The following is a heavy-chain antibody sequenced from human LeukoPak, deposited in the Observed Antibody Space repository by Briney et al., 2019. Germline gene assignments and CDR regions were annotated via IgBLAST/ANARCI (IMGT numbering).Heavy chain of an antibody. J-gene: IGHJ4*02. CDR3: ARDLRSSGYYAFDY. D-gene: IGHD3-22*01. Sequence: PGGSLRLSCAASGFTFSSYNMNWVRQAPGKGLEWVSSISSSDSYIYYADSLKGRFTISRDNAKNSLYLQMNSLRAEDTAVYYCARDLRSSGYYAFDYWGQGTLVTVPS. V-gene: IGHV3-21*01. CDR2: ISSSDSYI. CDR1: GFTFSSYN.